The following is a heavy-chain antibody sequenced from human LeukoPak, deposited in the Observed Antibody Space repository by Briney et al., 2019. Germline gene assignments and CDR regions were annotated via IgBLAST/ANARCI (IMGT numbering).Heavy chain of an antibody. D-gene: IGHD5-12*01. J-gene: IGHJ4*02. CDR1: GFTFSSYS. V-gene: IGHV3-21*06. CDR3: ARDPCSGFDKRVYYFDY. CDR2: ISSRSSYI. Sequence: TGGSLRVSCAASGFTFSSYSMNWVRQAPGKGLEWVSSISSRSSYIYYADSVKGRFTISRDNAKNSLYLQMNSLRAEDTAVYYCARDPCSGFDKRVYYFDYWGQGTLVTVSS.